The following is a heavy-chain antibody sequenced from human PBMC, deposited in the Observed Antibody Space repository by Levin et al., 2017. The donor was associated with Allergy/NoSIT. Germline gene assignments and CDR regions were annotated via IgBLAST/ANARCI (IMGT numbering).Heavy chain of an antibody. D-gene: IGHD3-10*01. CDR1: GFSLSTSGVG. J-gene: IGHJ3*02. CDR3: AHSFSFSGSGTNAFDI. CDR2: IYWNDDK. Sequence: SGPTLVKPTQTLTLTCTFSGFSLSTSGVGVGWIRQPPGKALEWLALIYWNDDKRYSPSLKSRLTITKDTSKNQVVLTMTNMDPVDTATYYCAHSFSFSGSGTNAFDIWGQGTMVTVSS. V-gene: IGHV2-5*01.